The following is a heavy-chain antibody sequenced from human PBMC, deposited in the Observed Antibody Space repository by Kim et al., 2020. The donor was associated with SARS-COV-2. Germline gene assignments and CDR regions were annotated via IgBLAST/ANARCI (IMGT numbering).Heavy chain of an antibody. Sequence: ASVKVSCKASGYTFTRYDMNWVRQAPGQGLEWMGWINTDTGNPTYAQGFTGRFVFSLDTSVSTAYLQISSLKAEDTAVYYCAREPIEVVEAEFDYWGQGTLVTVSS. CDR2: INTDTGNP. D-gene: IGHD3-22*01. CDR1: GYTFTRYD. V-gene: IGHV7-4-1*02. CDR3: AREPIEVVEAEFDY. J-gene: IGHJ4*02.